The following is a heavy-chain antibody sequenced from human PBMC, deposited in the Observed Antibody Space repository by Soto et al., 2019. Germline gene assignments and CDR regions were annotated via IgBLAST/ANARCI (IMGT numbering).Heavy chain of an antibody. J-gene: IGHJ4*02. Sequence: QPGGSLRLSCAASGVTFSSYAMHWVRQAPGKGLEWVAVISYDGSNKYYADSVKGRFTISRDNSKNTLYLQMNSLRAEDTAVYYCARESSYGDYFDYWGQGTLVTVSS. CDR1: GVTFSSYA. V-gene: IGHV3-30-3*01. CDR2: ISYDGSNK. CDR3: ARESSYGDYFDY. D-gene: IGHD4-17*01.